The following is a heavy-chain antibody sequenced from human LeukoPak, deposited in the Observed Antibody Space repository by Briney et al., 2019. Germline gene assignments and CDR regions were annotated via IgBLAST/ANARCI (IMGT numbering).Heavy chain of an antibody. CDR1: GFTFDDYG. CDR3: ARGYGDYDFFFNY. Sequence: GGSLRLSCAASGFTFDDYGTSWVRQAPGKGLEWVSGINWNGGSTGYADSVKGRFTISRDNAKSSLYLQMNSLRAEDTAFYYCARGYGDYDFFFNYWGQGTLVTVSS. D-gene: IGHD4-17*01. CDR2: INWNGGST. V-gene: IGHV3-20*04. J-gene: IGHJ4*02.